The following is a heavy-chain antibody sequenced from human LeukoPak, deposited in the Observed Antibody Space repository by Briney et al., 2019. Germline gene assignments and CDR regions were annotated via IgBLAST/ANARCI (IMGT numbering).Heavy chain of an antibody. J-gene: IGHJ5*02. CDR3: ARDNSVGDNAWWFDP. V-gene: IGHV1-2*02. CDR2: INPNSGGT. CDR1: GYTFTGYY. D-gene: IGHD1-26*01. Sequence: GSVKVSCKASGYTFTGYYMYWVRQAPGQGLEWMGWINPNSGGTNYAQKFQGRVTMTRDMSTSTDYMELSSLRSEDTAIYYCARDNSVGDNAWWFDPWGQGTLVTVSS.